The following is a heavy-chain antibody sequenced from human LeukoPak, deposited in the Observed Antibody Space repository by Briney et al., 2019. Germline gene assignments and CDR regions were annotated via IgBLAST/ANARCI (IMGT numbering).Heavy chain of an antibody. CDR3: ARCRRKNWFDP. V-gene: IGHV1-8*01. CDR2: MNPNSGNT. J-gene: IGHJ5*02. CDR1: GYTFTSYD. D-gene: IGHD1-14*01. Sequence: ASVKVSCTASGYTFTSYDINWVRQATGEGLEWMGWMNPNSGNTGYAQKFQGRVTMTRNTSISTAYMELSSLRSEDTAVYYCARCRRKNWFDPWGQGTLVTVSS.